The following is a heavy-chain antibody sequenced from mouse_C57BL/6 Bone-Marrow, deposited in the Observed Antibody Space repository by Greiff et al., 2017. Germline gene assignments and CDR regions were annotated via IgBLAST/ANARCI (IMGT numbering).Heavy chain of an antibody. D-gene: IGHD4-1*01. V-gene: IGHV1-81*01. J-gene: IGHJ4*01. CDR1: GYTFTSYG. CDR3: ASGPANWDVDYAMDY. Sequence: VQLQQSGAELARPGASVKLSCKASGYTFTSYGISWVKQRTGQGLEWIGEIYPRSGNTYYNEKFKGKATLTADKSSSTAYMELRSLTSEDSAVXFCASGPANWDVDYAMDYWGQGTSGTVSS. CDR2: IYPRSGNT.